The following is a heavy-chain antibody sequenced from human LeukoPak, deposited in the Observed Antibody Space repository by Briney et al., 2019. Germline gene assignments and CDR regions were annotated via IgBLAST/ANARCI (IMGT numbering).Heavy chain of an antibody. V-gene: IGHV3-30*02. CDR1: GFTFSSYG. J-gene: IGHJ4*02. D-gene: IGHD1-26*01. CDR2: IRYDGSNK. CDR3: AKDEVGAPHFDY. Sequence: PGGSLRLSCAASGFTFSSYGMHWVRQAPGKGLEWVAFIRYDGSNKYYADSVKGRFTTFRDNSKNTLYLQMNSLRAEDTAVYYCAKDEVGAPHFDYWGQGTLVTVSS.